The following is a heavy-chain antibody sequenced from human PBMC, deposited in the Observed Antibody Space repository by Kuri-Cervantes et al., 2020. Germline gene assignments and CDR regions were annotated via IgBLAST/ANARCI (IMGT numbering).Heavy chain of an antibody. D-gene: IGHD3-10*01. CDR1: GGSISSGSYY. Sequence: SETLSLTCTVSGGSISSGSYYWGWIRQPPGKGLEWIGSIYYSGKTYYNPSLRSRVTISVDTSKNQFSLKLSSVTAADTALFYCASATDLYGSGRRFDYWGQGTLVTVSS. J-gene: IGHJ4*02. CDR3: ASATDLYGSGRRFDY. CDR2: IYYSGKT. V-gene: IGHV4-39*07.